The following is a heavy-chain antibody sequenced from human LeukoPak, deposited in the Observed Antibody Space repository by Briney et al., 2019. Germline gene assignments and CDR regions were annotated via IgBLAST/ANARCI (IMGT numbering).Heavy chain of an antibody. Sequence: TLSLTCTVSGGSISRYYWSWIRQPPGKGLEWIGYIYSSGTTNYNPSLKSRVTISVDTSKNQFSLKLSSVTAADTAVYYCARAYSGSYLNFDYWGQGTLVTVSS. CDR1: GGSISRYY. CDR3: ARAYSGSYLNFDY. D-gene: IGHD1-26*01. CDR2: IYSSGTT. J-gene: IGHJ4*02. V-gene: IGHV4-59*12.